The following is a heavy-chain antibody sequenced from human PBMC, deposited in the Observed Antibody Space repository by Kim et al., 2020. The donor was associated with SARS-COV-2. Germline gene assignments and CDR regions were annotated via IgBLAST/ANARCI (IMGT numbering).Heavy chain of an antibody. CDR2: ISGTSSII. D-gene: IGHD3-22*01. Sequence: GGSLRLSCEVSGLTFSSYSMNWVRQAPGKGLEWISYISGTSSIIHYAGSVKGRFTISRDNAKNSVYLQMNSLRAEDTAVYYCARDPDSRGYSFDYWGQGTLVTVSS. V-gene: IGHV3-48*04. CDR3: ARDPDSRGYSFDY. CDR1: GLTFSSYS. J-gene: IGHJ4*02.